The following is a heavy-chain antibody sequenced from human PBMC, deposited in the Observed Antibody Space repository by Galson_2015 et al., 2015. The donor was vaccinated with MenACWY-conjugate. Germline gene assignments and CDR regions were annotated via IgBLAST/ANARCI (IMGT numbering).Heavy chain of an antibody. J-gene: IGHJ5*02. Sequence: SLRLSCAASGFTFSSHAMHWVRQAPGKGLEWVAVISHDGTNKWYADSVKGRFTISGDNSKSTVYLQMNSLRVEDTAMYYCARSGVGYGERWLDPWGQGTLVTVSS. CDR3: ARSGVGYGERWLDP. CDR1: GFTFSSHA. V-gene: IGHV3-30*07. CDR2: ISHDGTNK. D-gene: IGHD3-3*01.